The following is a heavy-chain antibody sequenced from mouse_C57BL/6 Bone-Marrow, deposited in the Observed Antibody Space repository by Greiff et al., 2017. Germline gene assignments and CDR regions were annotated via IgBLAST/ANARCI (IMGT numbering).Heavy chain of an antibody. J-gene: IGHJ3*01. Sequence: EVKLVESGGDLVKPGGSLKLSCAASGFTFSSYGMSWVRQTPDKRLEWVATISSGGSYTYYPDSVKGRFTISRDNAKNTLYLQMSSLKSEDTAMYYCASLQTGTACFAYWGQGTLVTVSA. CDR3: ASLQTGTACFAY. D-gene: IGHD4-1*01. V-gene: IGHV5-6*01. CDR2: ISSGGSYT. CDR1: GFTFSSYG.